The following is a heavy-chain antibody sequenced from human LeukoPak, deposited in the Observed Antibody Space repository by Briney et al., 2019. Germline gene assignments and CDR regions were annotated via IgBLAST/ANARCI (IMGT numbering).Heavy chain of an antibody. D-gene: IGHD3-22*01. CDR2: ISSSGSTI. Sequence: GGSLRLSCAASGFTFSDYYMSWIRQAPGKGLEWVSYISSSGSTIYYADSVKGRFTISRDNSKNTLYLQMNSLRAEDTAVYYCARGPGYYDSSGYWLWGQGTTVTVSS. V-gene: IGHV3-11*04. J-gene: IGHJ6*02. CDR1: GFTFSDYY. CDR3: ARGPGYYDSSGYWL.